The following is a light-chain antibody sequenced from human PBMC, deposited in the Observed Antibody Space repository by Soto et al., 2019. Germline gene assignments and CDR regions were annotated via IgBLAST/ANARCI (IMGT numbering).Light chain of an antibody. J-gene: IGKJ1*01. Sequence: DIQMTQSPSTLSASVGDRVTITCRASQSISTWLVWYQQKPGLAPKLLIYRASRLESGVPSTFSASGSETEFTLTVTSLQPDDFATYYCQQYQKIPWTFGQGTKVEVK. CDR2: RAS. CDR3: QQYQKIPWT. CDR1: QSISTW. V-gene: IGKV1-5*03.